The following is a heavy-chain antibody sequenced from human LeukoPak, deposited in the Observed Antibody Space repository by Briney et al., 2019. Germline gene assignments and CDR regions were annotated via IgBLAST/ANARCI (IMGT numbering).Heavy chain of an antibody. CDR2: IYTSGST. Sequence: SETLSLTCTVSGGSISSYYWSWIRQPAGKGLEWIGRIYTSGSTNYNPSLMSRVTMSVDTSKNQFSLKLSSVTAADTAVYYCAREGITMVRGVFDYWGQGTLVTVSS. J-gene: IGHJ4*02. D-gene: IGHD3-10*01. CDR1: GGSISSYY. V-gene: IGHV4-4*07. CDR3: AREGITMVRGVFDY.